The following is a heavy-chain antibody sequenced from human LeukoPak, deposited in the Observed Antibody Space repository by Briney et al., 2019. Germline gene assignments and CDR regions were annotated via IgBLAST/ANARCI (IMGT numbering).Heavy chain of an antibody. D-gene: IGHD3-22*01. V-gene: IGHV3-7*04. CDR2: IKQDGSEI. J-gene: IGHJ3*02. CDR3: ARGSSGSYLGAFDI. Sequence: GGSLRLSCAASGFTFSRYGMHWVRQAPGKGLEWVANIKQDGSEIYYVDSVKGRFTISRDNAKNSLYLQMNSLRAEDTAVYYCARGSSGSYLGAFDIWGQGTMVTVPS. CDR1: GFTFSRYG.